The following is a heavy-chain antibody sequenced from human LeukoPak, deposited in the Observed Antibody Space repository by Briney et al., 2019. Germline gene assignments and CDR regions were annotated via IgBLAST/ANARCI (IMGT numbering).Heavy chain of an antibody. CDR1: RLTFSAYW. CDR3: ARDTRPVEMATVDY. Sequence: GGSLRLSCAAPRLTFSAYWMTWFRQAPGKGLDWVANIKQDGSEKYYVDSVKGRFTISRDNAKSSLYLQMNSLRAEDTAVYYCARDTRPVEMATVDYWGQGTLVTVSS. J-gene: IGHJ4*02. V-gene: IGHV3-7*01. D-gene: IGHD5-24*01. CDR2: IKQDGSEK.